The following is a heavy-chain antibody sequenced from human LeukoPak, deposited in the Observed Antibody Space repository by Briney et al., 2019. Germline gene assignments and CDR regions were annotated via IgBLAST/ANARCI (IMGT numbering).Heavy chain of an antibody. J-gene: IGHJ6*03. CDR2: ISSSSSYI. D-gene: IGHD3-10*01. Sequence: PGGSLRLSCAASGFSFSFYRMDWVRQAPGKGLEWVSSISSSSSYIYYADSVKGRFTISRDNAKNSLYLQMNSLRAEDTAVYYCARDYEYYGSGSYRAPYYMDVWGKGTTVTISS. CDR1: GFSFSFYR. V-gene: IGHV3-21*01. CDR3: ARDYEYYGSGSYRAPYYMDV.